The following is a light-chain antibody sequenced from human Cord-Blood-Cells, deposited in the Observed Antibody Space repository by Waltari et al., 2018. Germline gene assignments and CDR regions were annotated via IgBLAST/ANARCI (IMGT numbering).Light chain of an antibody. Sequence: DIQMNQSPSPLSVSVVDRVPIPSRASQTISSYFNWYQQKPGKAPKLLIYAASSLQSGVPSRFSGSGSGTDFTLTISSLQPEDFATYYCQQSYSTPITFGQGTRLEIK. J-gene: IGKJ5*01. CDR1: QTISSY. CDR3: QQSYSTPIT. CDR2: AAS. V-gene: IGKV1-39*01.